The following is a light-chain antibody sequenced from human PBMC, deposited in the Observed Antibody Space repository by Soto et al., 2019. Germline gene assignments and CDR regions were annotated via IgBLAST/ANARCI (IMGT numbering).Light chain of an antibody. CDR2: DVS. Sequence: DIQMTQSPSTLSASLGDRVTITCRASQSISTWLAWYQQKPGKAPKALIYDVSSLESGVPSRFSGSGSGTEFTLTISSLQPDDFATYYCQQYKSYWTFGQGTKVDIK. J-gene: IGKJ1*01. CDR3: QQYKSYWT. CDR1: QSISTW. V-gene: IGKV1-5*01.